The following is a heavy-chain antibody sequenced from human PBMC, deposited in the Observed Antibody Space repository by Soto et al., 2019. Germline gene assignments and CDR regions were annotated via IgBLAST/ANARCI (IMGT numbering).Heavy chain of an antibody. CDR3: AREKGKVGIFDY. CDR2: IYHSGTT. CDR1: DYSISSGYY. D-gene: IGHD1-26*01. V-gene: IGHV4-38-2*02. Sequence: SETLSLTCDVSDYSISSGYYWGWVRQPPGKGLEWIGSIYHSGTTYYTPSLQSRVTISVDTSKNQFSLKLSSVTAADTAIYYCAREKGKVGIFDYWGQGILVTVSS. J-gene: IGHJ4*02.